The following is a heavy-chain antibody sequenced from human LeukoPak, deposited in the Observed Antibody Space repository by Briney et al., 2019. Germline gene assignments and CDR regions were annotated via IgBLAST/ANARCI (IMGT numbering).Heavy chain of an antibody. D-gene: IGHD3-22*01. CDR3: ARDYFDSSGYYQSVAFDI. J-gene: IGHJ3*02. CDR2: IRYDGSNK. V-gene: IGHV3-30*02. CDR1: GFTFSSYG. Sequence: PGGSLRLSCAASGFTFSSYGMHWVRQAPGKGLEWVAFIRYDGSNKYYADSVKGRFTISRDNSKNTLYLQMNSLRAEDTAVYYCARDYFDSSGYYQSVAFDIWGQGTMVTVSS.